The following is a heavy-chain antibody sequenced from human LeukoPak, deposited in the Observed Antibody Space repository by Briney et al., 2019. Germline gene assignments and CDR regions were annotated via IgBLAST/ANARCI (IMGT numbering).Heavy chain of an antibody. V-gene: IGHV4-4*09. J-gene: IGHJ4*02. CDR3: ARRSAVTTFYFDY. CDR1: GGSLSSYY. CDR2: IYTSGST. Sequence: SETLSLTCTVSGGSLSSYYWSWIRQPPGKGLEWIGYIYTSGSTKYNPSLKSRVTILVDTSKNQFSLKLSSVTAADTAVYYCARRSAVTTFYFDYWGQGTLVTVSS. D-gene: IGHD4-11*01.